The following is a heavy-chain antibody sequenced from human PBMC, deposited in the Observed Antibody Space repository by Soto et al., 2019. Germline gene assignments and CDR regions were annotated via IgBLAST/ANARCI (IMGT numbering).Heavy chain of an antibody. Sequence: QVQLQESGPGLVKPSETLSLTCTVSGGSISSYYWSWIRQPPGKGLEWIGYIYYSGGTNYTPSLKSRVTISVATSKNQFSLKLSSVTAADTAVYYCARRYGDYFDFWGQGTLVTVSS. CDR2: IYYSGGT. J-gene: IGHJ4*02. CDR3: ARRYGDYFDF. CDR1: GGSISSYY. V-gene: IGHV4-59*08. D-gene: IGHD4-17*01.